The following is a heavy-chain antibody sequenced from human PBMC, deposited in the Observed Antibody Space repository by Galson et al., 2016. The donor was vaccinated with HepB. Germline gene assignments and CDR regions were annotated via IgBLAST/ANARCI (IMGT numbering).Heavy chain of an antibody. CDR1: GFPFNNYA. J-gene: IGHJ3*01. CDR3: ARDDSSNWYNAFDL. V-gene: IGHV3-23*01. CDR2: ISGSGGRT. D-gene: IGHD6-13*01. Sequence: SLRLSCATSGFPFNNYAMSWVRQVPGKGLEWVTGISGSGGRTNYADSVKGRFTISRDNSKNILYLQMNSLRTEDTAVYFCARDDSSNWYNAFDLWGQGTMVTVSS.